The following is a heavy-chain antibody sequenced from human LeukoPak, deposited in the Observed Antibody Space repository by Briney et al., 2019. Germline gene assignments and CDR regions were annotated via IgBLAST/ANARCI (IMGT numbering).Heavy chain of an antibody. J-gene: IGHJ3*02. D-gene: IGHD6-6*01. CDR3: ARPYSSSSGDAFDI. V-gene: IGHV3-20*04. CDR2: INWNGGST. CDR1: GFSFDDYG. Sequence: GGSLRLSCAASGFSFDDYGMSWVRQAPGKGLEWVSGINWNGGSTVYVDSVKGRFTISRDNAKNSLYLQMNSLRAEDTALYYCARPYSSSSGDAFDIWGQGTMVTVSS.